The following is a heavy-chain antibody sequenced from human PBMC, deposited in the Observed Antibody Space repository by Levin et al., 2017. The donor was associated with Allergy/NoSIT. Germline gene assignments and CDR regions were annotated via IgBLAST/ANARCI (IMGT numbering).Heavy chain of an antibody. CDR2: IDYSGST. J-gene: IGHJ2*01. CDR1: GGSISGYY. D-gene: IGHD5-18*01. Sequence: KSSETLSLTCTVSGGSISGYYWSWIRQSPGKGLEWIGFIDYSGSTNYNPSLKSRVAISVDTSKNQFSLKLSSVTAADTAVYHCARHVLQGAIEYSYGYLSWYMDLWGRGAVVTVSS. CDR3: ARHVLQGAIEYSYGYLSWYMDL. V-gene: IGHV4-59*08.